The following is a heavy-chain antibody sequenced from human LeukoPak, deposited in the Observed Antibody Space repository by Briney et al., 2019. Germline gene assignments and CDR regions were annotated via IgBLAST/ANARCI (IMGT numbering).Heavy chain of an antibody. CDR2: ISYDGSNK. Sequence: GGSLRLSCSGAGFTFSSYGMHWVRQAPGKGLEWVAVISYDGSNKYYADSVKGRFTISRDNSKNTLYLQMNSLRAEDTAVYYCSGSGYYYYGMDVWGQGTTVTVSS. CDR1: GFTFSSYG. J-gene: IGHJ6*02. CDR3: SGSGYYYYGMDV. V-gene: IGHV3-30*03. D-gene: IGHD1-26*01.